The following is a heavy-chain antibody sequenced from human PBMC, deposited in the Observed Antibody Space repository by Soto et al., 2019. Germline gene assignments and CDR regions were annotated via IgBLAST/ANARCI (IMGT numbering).Heavy chain of an antibody. Sequence: EVHLVESGGGLVQPGGSLRLACATSGFTFRNYVLTWVRQAPGKGLEWLSAITGSGDITYYSDSVKGRFTISRDNSRNTLFLQLNSLRVEDTAVYYCAKDVKMTLVTSVTGDFWGQGTQVTVSS. D-gene: IGHD7-27*01. CDR1: GFTFRNYV. CDR2: ITGSGDIT. CDR3: AKDVKMTLVTSVTGDF. J-gene: IGHJ4*02. V-gene: IGHV3-23*04.